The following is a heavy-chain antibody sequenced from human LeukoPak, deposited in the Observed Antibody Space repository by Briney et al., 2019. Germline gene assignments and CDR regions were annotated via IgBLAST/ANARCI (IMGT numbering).Heavy chain of an antibody. Sequence: SETLSLTCTVSGGSISSGGYYCSWIRQHTGKGLEWIGFIHYSGSTYYNPSLESRISISVDTSKNQFSLKLSSVTAADPAVYCCARPVGHCTNGECYPHAFDIWGQGTIVTVSS. CDR2: IHYSGST. CDR3: ARPVGHCTNGECYPHAFDI. CDR1: GGSISSGGYY. V-gene: IGHV4-31*03. D-gene: IGHD2-8*01. J-gene: IGHJ3*02.